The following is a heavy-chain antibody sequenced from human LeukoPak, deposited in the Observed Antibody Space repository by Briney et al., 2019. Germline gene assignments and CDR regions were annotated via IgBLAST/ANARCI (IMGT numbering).Heavy chain of an antibody. V-gene: IGHV4-30-4*01. J-gene: IGHJ4*02. CDR2: IYYSGST. D-gene: IGHD4-23*01. Sequence: SETLSLTCTVSGGSISSGDYYWSWIRQPPGTGLEWIGYIYYSGSTYYNPSLKSRVTISVDTSKNQFSLKLSSVTAADTAVYYCARDLLNEGNHLDYWGQGTLVTVSS. CDR3: ARDLLNEGNHLDY. CDR1: GGSISSGDYY.